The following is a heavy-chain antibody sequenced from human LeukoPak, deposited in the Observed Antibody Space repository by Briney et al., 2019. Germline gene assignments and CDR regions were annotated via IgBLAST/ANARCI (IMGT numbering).Heavy chain of an antibody. V-gene: IGHV1-69*05. CDR2: IIPIFGTA. CDR3: ASLPGYYDSSGYSSHDY. Sequence: SVKVSCKASGGTFSSYAISWVRQAPGQGLEWMGGIIPIFGTANYAQKFQGRVTITTDESTSTAYMELSSLRSEDTAVYYCASLPGYYDSSGYSSHDYWGQGTLVTVSS. CDR1: GGTFSSYA. D-gene: IGHD3-22*01. J-gene: IGHJ4*02.